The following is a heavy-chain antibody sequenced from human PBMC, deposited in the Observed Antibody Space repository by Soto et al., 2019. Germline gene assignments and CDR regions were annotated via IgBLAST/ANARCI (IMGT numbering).Heavy chain of an antibody. J-gene: IGHJ5*02. CDR1: GYTCTGYA. CDR3: MRSTIRPSGGLVGRFDR. CDR2: INGGHGNT. V-gene: IGHV1-3*01. Sequence: QVQLVQSGAEGKKPGASVNISCEASGYTCTGYARHCVRQAPGQRLEWMALINGGHGNTKYSQKFQGSVTITRDTTASTVCMELSRLRAADTAVYFSMRSTIRPSGGLVGRFDRWGPRTQVTVSS. D-gene: IGHD3-16*02.